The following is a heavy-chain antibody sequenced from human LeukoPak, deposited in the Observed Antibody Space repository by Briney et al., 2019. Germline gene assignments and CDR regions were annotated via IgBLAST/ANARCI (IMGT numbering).Heavy chain of an antibody. CDR3: AVEGDYWHRFED. Sequence: SSETLSLTCTVSGGSISSYYWSWIRQPPGKGLEWIGNIFRRGSTNYNPSLKSRVTISVEPSKNQFSLRLSSVTAADTAVYYCAVEGDYWHRFEDWGRGTLVTVSS. CDR2: IFRRGST. J-gene: IGHJ4*02. V-gene: IGHV4-59*13. D-gene: IGHD4-17*01. CDR1: GGSISSYY.